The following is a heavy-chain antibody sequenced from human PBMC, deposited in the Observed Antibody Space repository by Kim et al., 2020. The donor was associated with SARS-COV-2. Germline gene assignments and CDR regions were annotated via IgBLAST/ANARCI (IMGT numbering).Heavy chain of an antibody. Sequence: GESLKISCKGSGYSFTSYWIGWVRQMPGKGLEWMGIIYPGDSDTRYSPSFQGQVTISADKSISTAYLQWSSLKASDTAMYYCARRAPGIAVAGTSDYYYYGMDVWGQGTTVTVSS. J-gene: IGHJ6*02. CDR1: GYSFTSYW. CDR2: IYPGDSDT. D-gene: IGHD6-19*01. CDR3: ARRAPGIAVAGTSDYYYYGMDV. V-gene: IGHV5-51*01.